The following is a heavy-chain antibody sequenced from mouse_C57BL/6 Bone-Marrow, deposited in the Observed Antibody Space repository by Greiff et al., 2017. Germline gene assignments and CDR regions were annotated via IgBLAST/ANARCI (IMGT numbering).Heavy chain of an antibody. CDR3: ARGTIYYDYDDERYYYAMDY. Sequence: QVQLQQSGAELARPGASVKLSCKASGYTFTSYGISWVKQRTGQGLEWIGEIYPRSGNTYYNEKFKGKATLTADKSSSTAYMELRSLTSEDSAVYFCARGTIYYDYDDERYYYAMDYWGQGTSVTVSS. J-gene: IGHJ4*01. V-gene: IGHV1-81*01. D-gene: IGHD2-4*01. CDR2: IYPRSGNT. CDR1: GYTFTSYG.